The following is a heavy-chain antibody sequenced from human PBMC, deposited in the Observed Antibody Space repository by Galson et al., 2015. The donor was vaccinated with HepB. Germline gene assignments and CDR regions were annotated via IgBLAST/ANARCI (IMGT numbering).Heavy chain of an antibody. Sequence: SLRLSCAASGFTFSSYAMHWVRQAPGKGLEWVAVISYDGSNKYYADSVKGRFTISRDNSKNTLYLQMNSLRAEDTAVYYCARDGSSGWYEVWYGWFDPWGQGTLVTVSS. CDR1: GFTFSSYA. J-gene: IGHJ5*02. V-gene: IGHV3-30*04. D-gene: IGHD6-19*01. CDR3: ARDGSSGWYEVWYGWFDP. CDR2: ISYDGSNK.